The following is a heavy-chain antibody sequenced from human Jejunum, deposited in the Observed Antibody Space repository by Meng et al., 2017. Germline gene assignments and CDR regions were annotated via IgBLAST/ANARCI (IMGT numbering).Heavy chain of an antibody. V-gene: IGHV4-4*02. CDR3: ARADYVRYFDL. CDR2: VYHSGST. D-gene: IGHD3-10*02. J-gene: IGHJ2*01. Sequence: QVQLQESGPGLVKPSETLSLTCAVSGGSIESNNWWTWIRQPPGRGLEWIGEVYHSGSTHYNPSLQSRVTISIDNSKNRFSLSLNSVTAADTAIYYCARADYVRYFDLWGRGTLVTVSS. CDR1: GGSIESNNW.